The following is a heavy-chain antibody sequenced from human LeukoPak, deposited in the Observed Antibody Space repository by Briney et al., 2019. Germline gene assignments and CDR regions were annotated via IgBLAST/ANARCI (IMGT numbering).Heavy chain of an antibody. CDR1: GGTFSSYA. Sequence: SVKVSCKASGGTFSSYAISWVRQAPGQGLEWMGRIIPILGIANYAQKFQGRVTITADKSTSTAYMELSSLRSEDTAVYYCARWYSSSWYRGSWFDPWGQGTLVTVSS. V-gene: IGHV1-69*04. CDR2: IIPILGIA. J-gene: IGHJ5*02. CDR3: ARWYSSSWYRGSWFDP. D-gene: IGHD6-13*01.